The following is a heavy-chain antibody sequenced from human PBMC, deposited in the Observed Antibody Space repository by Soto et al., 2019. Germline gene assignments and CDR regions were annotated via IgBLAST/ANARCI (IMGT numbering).Heavy chain of an antibody. D-gene: IGHD2-21*02. V-gene: IGHV1-69*06. CDR3: ARERGEQPPVYCGGDCYPYWYFDL. Sequence: SVKVSCKASGGTFSSYAISWVRQAPGQGLEWMGGIIPIFGTANYAQKFQGRVTITADKSTSTAYMELSSLRSEDTAVYYCARERGEQPPVYCGGDCYPYWYFDLWGRRTLVTVSS. CDR2: IIPIFGTA. CDR1: GGTFSSYA. J-gene: IGHJ2*01.